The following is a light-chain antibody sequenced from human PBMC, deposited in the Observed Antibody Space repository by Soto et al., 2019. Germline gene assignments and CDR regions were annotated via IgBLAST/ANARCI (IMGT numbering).Light chain of an antibody. CDR2: EVN. Sequence: QSALTQPASVSGSPGQSITISCTGTSSDVGGYNYVPWYQQHPGKAPKLMIYEVNKRPSGVPDRFSGSKSGNTASLTASGLQAEDEADYYCSSYAGSSNVFGTGTKVTVL. CDR3: SSYAGSSNV. CDR1: SSDVGGYNY. V-gene: IGLV2-8*01. J-gene: IGLJ1*01.